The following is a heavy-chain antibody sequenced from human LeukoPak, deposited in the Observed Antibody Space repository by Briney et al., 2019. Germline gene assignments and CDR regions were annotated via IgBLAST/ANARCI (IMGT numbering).Heavy chain of an antibody. D-gene: IGHD1-1*01. CDR1: GFTFSSYS. J-gene: IGHJ4*02. CDR2: ISSSSSYI. Sequence: GGSLRLSCAASGFTFSSYSMNWVRQAPGKGLEWVSSISSSSSYIYYADSVKGRFTISRDNAKNSLYLQMNSLRVEDTAVYYCARCTTGRTFGSLREIKRSREIDYWGQGTLVTVSS. V-gene: IGHV3-21*01. CDR3: ARCTTGRTFGSLREIKRSREIDY.